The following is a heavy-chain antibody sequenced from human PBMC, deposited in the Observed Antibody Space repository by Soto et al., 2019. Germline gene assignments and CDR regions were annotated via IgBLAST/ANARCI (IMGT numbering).Heavy chain of an antibody. CDR2: IWSDGSKE. D-gene: IGHD2-8*01. CDR3: ARDKGVTCLDT. V-gene: IGHV3-33*01. Sequence: QLVESGGRVVQPGGSLRLSCAASGLPFSASGMHWVRQAPGKGLEWLAMIWSDGSKEYYADSVQGRFTISRDNSQNMVLLQMDSLRAEDTAVYYCARDKGVTCLDTWGQGNMVTVSS. J-gene: IGHJ5*02. CDR1: GLPFSASG.